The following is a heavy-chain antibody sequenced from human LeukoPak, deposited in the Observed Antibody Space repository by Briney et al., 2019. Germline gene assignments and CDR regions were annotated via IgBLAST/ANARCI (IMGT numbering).Heavy chain of an antibody. V-gene: IGHV3-21*01. CDR1: GFTFSSYT. Sequence: GGSLRLSCAASGFTFSSYTMNWVRQAPGKGLEWVSSISSSSSYIYYADSVKGRFTISRDNAKNSLYLQMNSLRAEDTVVYYCASSGLTNFDYWGQGTLVTVSS. CDR2: ISSSSSYI. CDR3: ASSGLTNFDY. J-gene: IGHJ4*02. D-gene: IGHD1-1*01.